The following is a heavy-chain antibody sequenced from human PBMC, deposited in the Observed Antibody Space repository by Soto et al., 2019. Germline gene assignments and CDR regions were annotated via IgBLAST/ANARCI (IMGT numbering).Heavy chain of an antibody. CDR3: AHCTGFGVVLY. Sequence: QITLKESGPTLVKPTQTLTLTCTFSGFSLSTSGVGVGWIRQPPGKALEWLALIYWDDDKRYSPSLKSRLTNSKDTSKNQVVITMSSMDLVATATYYCAHCTGFGVVLYWGQGTLVTVSS. CDR2: IYWDDDK. V-gene: IGHV2-5*02. CDR1: GFSLSTSGVG. J-gene: IGHJ4*02. D-gene: IGHD3-3*01.